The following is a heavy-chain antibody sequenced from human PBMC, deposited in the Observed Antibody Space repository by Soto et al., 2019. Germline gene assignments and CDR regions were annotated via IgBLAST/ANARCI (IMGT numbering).Heavy chain of an antibody. V-gene: IGHV4-4*02. J-gene: IGHJ6*02. Sequence: SETLFLTCAVSGGSISSSNWWSWVRQPPGKGLEWIGEIYHSGSTNYNPSLKSRVTISVDKSKNQFSLKLSSVTAADTAVYYCARGFPKGLRAKGVDVWGQGTTVTVSS. D-gene: IGHD5-12*01. CDR3: ARGFPKGLRAKGVDV. CDR2: IYHSGST. CDR1: GGSISSSNW.